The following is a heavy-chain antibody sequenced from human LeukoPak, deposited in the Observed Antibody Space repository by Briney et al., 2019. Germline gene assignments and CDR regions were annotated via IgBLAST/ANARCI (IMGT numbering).Heavy chain of an antibody. CDR3: XXXXXXXXXXXHLDYYYGMDV. Sequence: PGGSLRLSCAASGFTFSSYWMSWVRQAPGKGLEWVANIKQDGSEKYYVDSVKGRFTISRDNAKNSLYLQMNSLRAEDTAVYYCXXXXXXXXXXXHLDYYYGMDVWGQGTTVTVSS. D-gene: IGHD3-16*01. CDR1: GFTFSSYW. V-gene: IGHV3-7*01. J-gene: IGHJ6*02. CDR2: IKQDGSEK.